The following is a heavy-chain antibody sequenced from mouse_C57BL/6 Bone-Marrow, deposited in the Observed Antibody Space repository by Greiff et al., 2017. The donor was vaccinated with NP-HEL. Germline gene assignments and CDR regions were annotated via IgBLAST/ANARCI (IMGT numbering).Heavy chain of an antibody. Sequence: DVHLVESGGDLVKPGGSLKLSCAASGFTFSSYGMSWVRQTPDKRLEWVATISSGGSYTYYPDSVKGRFTISSDNAKNTLYLQMSSLKSEDTAMYYCARHSGPYYAMDYWGQGTSVTVSS. CDR1: GFTFSSYG. CDR2: ISSGGSYT. J-gene: IGHJ4*01. CDR3: ARHSGPYYAMDY. V-gene: IGHV5-6*01.